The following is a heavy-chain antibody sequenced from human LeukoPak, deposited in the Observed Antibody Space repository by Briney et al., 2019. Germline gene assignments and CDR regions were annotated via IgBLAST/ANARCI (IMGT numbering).Heavy chain of an antibody. CDR2: ISSSSSYI. D-gene: IGHD1-26*01. V-gene: IGHV3-21*01. CDR3: ARDKVGASNWFDP. CDR1: GFTFSSYS. J-gene: IGHJ5*02. Sequence: PGGSLRLSCAASGFTFSSYSMNWVRQAPGKGLEWVSSISSSSSYIYYADSVKGRLTISRDNAKNSLYLQMNSLRAEDTAVYYCARDKVGASNWFDPWGQGTLVTVSS.